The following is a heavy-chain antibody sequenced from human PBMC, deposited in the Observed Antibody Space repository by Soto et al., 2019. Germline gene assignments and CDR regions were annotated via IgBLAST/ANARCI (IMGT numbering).Heavy chain of an antibody. D-gene: IGHD5-18*01. V-gene: IGHV3-21*01. CDR2: ISSTSAYI. CDR3: VRIPSYGNCDY. CDR1: GFTFNTYT. J-gene: IGHJ4*02. Sequence: ESGGGLVKPGGSLRLSCAASGFTFNTYTMNWVRQAPGKGLEWVSCISSTSAYIYYADSVKGRFTISRDNAKNLLYLQMNSLRAEDTAVYYCVRIPSYGNCDYWGQGTLVTVSS.